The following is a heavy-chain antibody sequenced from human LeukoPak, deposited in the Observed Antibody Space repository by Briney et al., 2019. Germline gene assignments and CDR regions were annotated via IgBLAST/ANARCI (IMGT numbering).Heavy chain of an antibody. J-gene: IGHJ4*02. V-gene: IGHV4-59*08. CDR2: IYYSGST. CDR3: ARRINYFDY. Sequence: SETLSLTCTVSGGSISSYYWSWIRQPPGKGLEWIGYIYYSGSTNYNPSLKSRVTTSVDTSKNQFSLKLSSVTAADTAVYYCARRINYFDYWGQGILVTVSS. CDR1: GGSISSYY. D-gene: IGHD2-15*01.